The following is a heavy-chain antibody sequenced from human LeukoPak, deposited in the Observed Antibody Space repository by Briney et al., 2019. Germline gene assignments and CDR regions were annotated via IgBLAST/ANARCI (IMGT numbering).Heavy chain of an antibody. CDR2: INPSGGST. V-gene: IGHV1-46*01. J-gene: IGHJ4*02. CDR3: ARVGGLYCGGDCYRFDY. CDR1: GYTFTSYH. Sequence: ASVKVSCKASGYTFTSYHMHWVRQAPGQGLEWMGIINPSGGSTSYAQKFQGRVTMTRDTSTSTVYMELSSLRSEDTAVYYCARVGGLYCGGDCYRFDYWGQGTLVTVSS. D-gene: IGHD2-21*02.